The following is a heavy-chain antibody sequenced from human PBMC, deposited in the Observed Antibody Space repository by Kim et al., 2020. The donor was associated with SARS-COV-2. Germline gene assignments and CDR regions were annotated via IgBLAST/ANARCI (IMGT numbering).Heavy chain of an antibody. CDR2: T. V-gene: IGHV1-18*01. D-gene: IGHD6-19*01. CDR3: ARDLEWLGIDY. J-gene: IGHJ4*02. Sequence: TNYAQKLQGRVTMTTDTSTSTAYMELRSLRSDDTAVYYCARDLEWLGIDYWGQGTLVTVSS.